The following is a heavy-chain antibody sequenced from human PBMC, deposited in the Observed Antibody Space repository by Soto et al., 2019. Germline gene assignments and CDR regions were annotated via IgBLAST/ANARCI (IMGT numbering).Heavy chain of an antibody. CDR2: IRSKAYGGTT. Sequence: QPGGSLRLSCTASGFTFGDYAMSWFRQAPGKGLEWVGFIRSKAYGGTTEYAASVKGRFTISRDDSKSIAYLQMNSLKTEDTAVYYCTRAESGYCSGGSCSRGVRYYFDYWGQGTLVTVSS. D-gene: IGHD2-15*01. V-gene: IGHV3-49*03. J-gene: IGHJ4*02. CDR1: GFTFGDYA. CDR3: TRAESGYCSGGSCSRGVRYYFDY.